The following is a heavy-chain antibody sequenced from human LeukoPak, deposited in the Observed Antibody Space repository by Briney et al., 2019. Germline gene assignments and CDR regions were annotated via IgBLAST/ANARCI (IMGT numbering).Heavy chain of an antibody. V-gene: IGHV3-30*02. Sequence: GGALRLSCAASRFTFSSYGMHWVRQAPGKGLEWVAFIRYDGSNKYYADSVRGRFTISRDNSKNTLYLQMNSLRAEDTAVYYCAKGTSSYYDILTGSTGDYFDYWGQGTLVTVSS. CDR1: RFTFSSYG. D-gene: IGHD3-9*01. CDR3: AKGTSSYYDILTGSTGDYFDY. J-gene: IGHJ4*02. CDR2: IRYDGSNK.